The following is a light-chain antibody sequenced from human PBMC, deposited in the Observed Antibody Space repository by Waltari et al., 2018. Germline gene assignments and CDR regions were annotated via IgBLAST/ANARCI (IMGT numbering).Light chain of an antibody. J-gene: IGLJ3*02. CDR1: SPNIGSNT. Sequence: QPVLTQPPSASGTPGQTVTLPCSGTSPNIGSNTVNWYQQLPGTAPKLLIYSNNQRPSGVPNRFSGSKSGTTASLAISGLQSEDEADYYCAAWDDSLNGRVFGGGTKLTVL. CDR2: SNN. V-gene: IGLV1-44*01. CDR3: AAWDDSLNGRV.